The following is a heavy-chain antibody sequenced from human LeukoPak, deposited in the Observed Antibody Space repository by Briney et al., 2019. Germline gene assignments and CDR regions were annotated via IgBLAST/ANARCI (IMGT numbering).Heavy chain of an antibody. J-gene: IGHJ4*02. CDR3: ARDAAEYGDSHFDW. Sequence: GGSLRLSCSASGFSFSYYGMHWVRQAPGKGLQGVAVIWNDGSHQYYADSEKGRFTISRDNSRNTMYLQMNRLRVEDTAVYYCARDAAEYGDSHFDWWGQGTLVTVSS. D-gene: IGHD4-17*01. V-gene: IGHV3-33*01. CDR1: GFSFSYYG. CDR2: IWNDGSHQ.